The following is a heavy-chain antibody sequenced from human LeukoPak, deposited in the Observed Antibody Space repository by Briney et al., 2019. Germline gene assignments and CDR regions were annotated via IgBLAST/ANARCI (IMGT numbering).Heavy chain of an antibody. Sequence: PGGSLRLSCAASRFTFSSYGMHWVRQAPGKGLEWVSAISGSGGSTYYADSVKGRFTISRDNSKNTLYLQMNSLRAEDTAVYYCAKAPYSSFPYNMDVWGKGTTVTVSS. J-gene: IGHJ6*03. V-gene: IGHV3-23*01. CDR2: ISGSGGST. D-gene: IGHD6-6*01. CDR3: AKAPYSSFPYNMDV. CDR1: RFTFSSYG.